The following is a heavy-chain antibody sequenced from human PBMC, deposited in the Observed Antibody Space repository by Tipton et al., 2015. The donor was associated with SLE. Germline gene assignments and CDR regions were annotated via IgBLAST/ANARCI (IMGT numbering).Heavy chain of an antibody. CDR1: GGSISSYY. D-gene: IGHD3-10*01. J-gene: IGHJ4*02. V-gene: IGHV4-59*12. CDR2: INHRGST. CDR3: ARGGAITMGQGEVDY. Sequence: TLSLTCTVSGGSISSYYWSWIRQPPGKGLEWIGEINHRGSTYYNPSLKSRVTISVDRSKNQFSLKLSSVTAADTAVYYCARGGAITMGQGEVDYWGQGTLVTVSS.